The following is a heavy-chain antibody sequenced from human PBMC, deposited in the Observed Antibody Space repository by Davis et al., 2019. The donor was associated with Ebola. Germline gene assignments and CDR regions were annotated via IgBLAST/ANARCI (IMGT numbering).Heavy chain of an antibody. V-gene: IGHV1-18*04. Sequence: AASVKVSCKASGYTFTSYYIHWVRQAPGQGLEWMGWIGIYNLKTHYAQKFQGRVSLTTDTTSTAYMELRSLTSDDTAVYYCARGSENYCIGTTCYLSEADFWGQGTQVTVS. CDR2: IGIYNLKT. CDR1: GYTFTSYY. D-gene: IGHD2-2*01. J-gene: IGHJ4*02. CDR3: ARGSENYCIGTTCYLSEADF.